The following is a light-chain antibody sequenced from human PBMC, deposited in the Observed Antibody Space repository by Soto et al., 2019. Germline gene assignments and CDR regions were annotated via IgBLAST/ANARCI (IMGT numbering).Light chain of an antibody. CDR3: AAWHDSLNGPV. V-gene: IGLV1-44*01. CDR2: NNN. J-gene: IGLJ3*02. Sequence: QSVLTQPPSASGTPGQRVTISCSGSSSNIGGNPVNWYQQLPGTAATLLIYNNNQRPSGVPDRFSGSKSGTSASLAISGLQSEDDADYYCAAWHDSLNGPVFGGGTKLTVL. CDR1: SSNIGGNP.